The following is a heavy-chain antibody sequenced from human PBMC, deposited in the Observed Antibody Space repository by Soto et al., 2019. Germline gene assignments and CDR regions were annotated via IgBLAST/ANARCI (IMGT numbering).Heavy chain of an antibody. CDR3: ASGSTYCGGDCYQAAIDY. Sequence: QVPLVQSGAEVKKPGASVKVSCKASGYTFTSYDINWVRQATGQGLEWMGWMNPNSGNTGYAQKFQGRVTMTRNTAISTAYMELSSLRSEDTAVYYCASGSTYCGGDCYQAAIDYWGQGSLVTVSS. J-gene: IGHJ4*02. CDR2: MNPNSGNT. CDR1: GYTFTSYD. V-gene: IGHV1-8*01. D-gene: IGHD2-21*01.